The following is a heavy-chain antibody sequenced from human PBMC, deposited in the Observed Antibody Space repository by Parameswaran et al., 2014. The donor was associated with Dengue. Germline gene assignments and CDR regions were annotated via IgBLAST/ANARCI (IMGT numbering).Heavy chain of an antibody. CDR2: ISSSSSSTI. CDR1: GFTFSSYS. D-gene: IGHD1-1*01. Sequence: GESLKISCAASGFTFSSYSMNWVRQAPGKGLEWVSYISSSSSSTIYYADSVKGRFTISRDNAKNSLYLQMNSLRDEDTAVYYCARDPTGTPDYWGQGTLVTVSS. CDR3: ARDPTGTPDY. V-gene: IGHV3-48*02. J-gene: IGHJ4*02.